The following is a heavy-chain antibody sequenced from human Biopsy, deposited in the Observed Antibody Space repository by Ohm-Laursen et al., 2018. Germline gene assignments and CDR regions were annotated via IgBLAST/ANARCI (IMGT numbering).Heavy chain of an antibody. CDR2: FSHTGTT. D-gene: IGHD4/OR15-4a*01. Sequence: TLSLTCTVDGGSFSGYDWTWIRQPPGKGLEWVGEFSHTGTTIYNPSLKSRLTISVDKSKNHFSLRLTSVTAADTATYFCARGPYGDNAGAFDVWGQGTVFTASS. V-gene: IGHV4-34*01. J-gene: IGHJ3*01. CDR3: ARGPYGDNAGAFDV. CDR1: GGSFSGYD.